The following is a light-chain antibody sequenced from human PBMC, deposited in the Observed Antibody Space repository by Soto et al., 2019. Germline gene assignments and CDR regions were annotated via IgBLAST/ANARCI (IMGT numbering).Light chain of an antibody. J-gene: IGKJ1*01. V-gene: IGKV1-5*01. CDR3: QQYETFSGT. CDR2: DAS. Sequence: IHMTQSPSTLSASVGDRVTFAFRASQSVSGWLAWYQQKPGEAPKLLIYDASALPRGVPSRFSGSGSGTKFTLTIASLQPDDFATYYCQQYETFSGTFGPGTKVDIK. CDR1: QSVSGW.